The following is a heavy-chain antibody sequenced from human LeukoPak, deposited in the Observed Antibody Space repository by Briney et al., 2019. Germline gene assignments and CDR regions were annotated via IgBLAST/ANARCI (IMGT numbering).Heavy chain of an antibody. Sequence: PSETLSLTCTVSGGSISSDSYYWNWIRQPAGKGLEWIGRIFTSGSTNYNSSLKSRVTISVDAAKNQFSLKLCSVTAADTAVYYCAKTYYDILTGYGGPYYMDVWGKGTTVTVSS. CDR1: GGSISSDSYY. J-gene: IGHJ6*03. V-gene: IGHV4-61*02. CDR3: AKTYYDILTGYGGPYYMDV. D-gene: IGHD3-9*01. CDR2: IFTSGST.